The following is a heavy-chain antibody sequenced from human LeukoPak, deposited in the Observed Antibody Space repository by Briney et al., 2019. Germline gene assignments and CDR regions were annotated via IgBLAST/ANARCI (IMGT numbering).Heavy chain of an antibody. J-gene: IGHJ4*02. CDR3: AKGYGSGSYMIDY. CDR2: ISDDGSNE. CDR1: GFTFSSYG. V-gene: IGHV3-30*18. D-gene: IGHD3-10*01. Sequence: LEGSLRLSCAASGFTFSSYGIPWVRQAPGRGLEWVSCISDDGSNEYYADSVKGRFTISRDNSKNTLYLQMNSLRAEDTAVYYCAKGYGSGSYMIDYWGQGTLVTVSS.